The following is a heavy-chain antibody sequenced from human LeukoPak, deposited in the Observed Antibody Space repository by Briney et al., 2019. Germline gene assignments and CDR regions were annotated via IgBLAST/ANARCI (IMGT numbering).Heavy chain of an antibody. CDR3: AKDLSNWNDVTSPYY. D-gene: IGHD1-1*01. V-gene: IGHV3-30*18. CDR2: ISFDGSNK. CDR1: GFSFSSYG. Sequence: PGGSLILSCAASGFSFSSYGMHWVRQPPGKGLEWASFISFDGSNKYYAASVMGRFTISRDNSKTTLYLQMNSLRSEDTALYYCAKDLSNWNDVTSPYYWGQGTLVTVSS. J-gene: IGHJ4*02.